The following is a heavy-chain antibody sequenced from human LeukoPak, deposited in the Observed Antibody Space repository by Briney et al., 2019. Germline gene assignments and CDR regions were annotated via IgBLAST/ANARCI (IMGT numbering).Heavy chain of an antibody. D-gene: IGHD1-26*01. Sequence: GGSLRLSRAASGFTFSNAWMSWVRQAPGKGLEWVGRIKSKTGGGTTDYAAPVKGRFTISRDDSKNTLYLQMNSLKTEDTAVYYCTTGWDTYDYWGQGTLVTVSS. CDR3: TTGWDTYDY. CDR2: IKSKTGGGTT. V-gene: IGHV3-15*01. J-gene: IGHJ4*02. CDR1: GFTFSNAW.